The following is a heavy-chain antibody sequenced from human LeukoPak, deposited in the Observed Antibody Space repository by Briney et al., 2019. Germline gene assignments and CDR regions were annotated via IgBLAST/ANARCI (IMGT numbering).Heavy chain of an antibody. Sequence: SETLSLTRAVYGGSFSGYYWSWIRQPPGKGLEWIGEINHSGSTNYNPSLKSRVTISVDTSKNQFSLKLSSVTAADTAVYYCARGLDCSSTSCYATDYWGQGTLVTVSS. D-gene: IGHD2-2*01. CDR2: INHSGST. CDR3: ARGLDCSSTSCYATDY. J-gene: IGHJ4*02. V-gene: IGHV4-34*01. CDR1: GGSFSGYY.